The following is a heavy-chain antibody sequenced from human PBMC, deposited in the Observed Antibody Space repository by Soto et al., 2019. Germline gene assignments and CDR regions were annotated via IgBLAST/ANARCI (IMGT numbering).Heavy chain of an antibody. V-gene: IGHV3-23*01. CDR2: IIGSGGNT. D-gene: IGHD2-2*01. Sequence: EVPLLESGGGLVQPGGSLRLSCAASGFTFSSYAMTWVRQAPGKGLQGVSMIIGSGGNTWYADSVKGRFTISRDNAKNTLYMQINRLRDEDTAVYYCVKMGGYCSTATCYRFNYWGQGTLVTVSS. J-gene: IGHJ4*02. CDR3: VKMGGYCSTATCYRFNY. CDR1: GFTFSSYA.